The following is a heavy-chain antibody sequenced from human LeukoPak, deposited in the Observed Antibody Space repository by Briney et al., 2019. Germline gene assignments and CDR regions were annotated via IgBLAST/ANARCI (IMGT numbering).Heavy chain of an antibody. Sequence: ASVKVSCKASGYTFISYYIHWARQAPGQGLEWMGIINPSGGSTRYAQKFQGRVTMTRDTSTGTSYMELSSLRSEDTAVYFCARDSGTVSDAFDIWGQGTMVTVSS. V-gene: IGHV1-46*01. J-gene: IGHJ3*02. D-gene: IGHD4-11*01. CDR3: ARDSGTVSDAFDI. CDR1: GYTFISYY. CDR2: INPSGGST.